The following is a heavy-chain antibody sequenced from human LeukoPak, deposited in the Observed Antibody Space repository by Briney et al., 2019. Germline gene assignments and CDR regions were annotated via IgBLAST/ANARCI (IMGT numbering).Heavy chain of an antibody. Sequence: GGSLRLSCAASGFTFSSYWMSWVRQAPGKGLEWVANIKQDGSEKYYVDSVKGRFTISRDNAKNSLYLQMNSLRAEDTAVYYCASATYHSSGHYVAFDIWGQGTMVTVSS. CDR1: GFTFSSYW. V-gene: IGHV3-7*01. CDR3: ASATYHSSGHYVAFDI. CDR2: IKQDGSEK. J-gene: IGHJ3*02. D-gene: IGHD3-22*01.